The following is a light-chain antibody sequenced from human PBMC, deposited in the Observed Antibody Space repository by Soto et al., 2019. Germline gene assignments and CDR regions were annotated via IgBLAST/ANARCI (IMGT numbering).Light chain of an antibody. CDR2: GAS. Sequence: EIVMTQSPATLSVSPGERATLSCRASQSVSSYLAWYQQKPGQAPRLLIYGASIRATGIPDRFSGSGSGTDFTLTISRLEPEDFAVYYCQQYGSSPRGTFGQGTKVDIK. V-gene: IGKV3-20*01. CDR1: QSVSSY. J-gene: IGKJ1*01. CDR3: QQYGSSPRGT.